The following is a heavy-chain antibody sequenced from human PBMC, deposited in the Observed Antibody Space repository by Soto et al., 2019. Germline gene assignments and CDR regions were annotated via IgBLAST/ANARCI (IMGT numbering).Heavy chain of an antibody. CDR2: ISAYNGNT. Sequence: QVQLVQSGAEVKKPGASVKVSCKASGYTFTNYGINWVRQAPGQGLEWMGWISAYNGNTNYAQKLQGRVTMTTDTSTRTAYMELRSLRSGDTAVYYCARGDIVVVVAAFDFWGQGTLVTVSS. D-gene: IGHD2-15*01. J-gene: IGHJ4*02. V-gene: IGHV1-18*01. CDR1: GYTFTNYG. CDR3: ARGDIVVVVAAFDF.